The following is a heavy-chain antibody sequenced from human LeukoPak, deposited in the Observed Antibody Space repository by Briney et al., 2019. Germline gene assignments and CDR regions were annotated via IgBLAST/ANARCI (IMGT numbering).Heavy chain of an antibody. CDR3: ACGGDDLPFDY. CDR1: GYTFTGYY. D-gene: IGHD2-21*02. J-gene: IGHJ4*02. V-gene: IGHV1-3*01. CDR2: INAGNGNT. Sequence: GASVKVSCKASGYTFTGYYIHWVRQAPGQRLEWMGWINAGNGNTKYSQKFQGRVTITRDTSASTAYMELSSLRSEDTAVYYCACGGDDLPFDYWGQGTLVTVSS.